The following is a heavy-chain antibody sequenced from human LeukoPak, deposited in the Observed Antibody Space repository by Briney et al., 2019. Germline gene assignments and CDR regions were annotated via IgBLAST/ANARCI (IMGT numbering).Heavy chain of an antibody. CDR3: ANSRYDSSGYYGIIGY. CDR2: INSKTDGGTT. CDR1: GFTFSNAW. V-gene: IGHV3-15*01. D-gene: IGHD3-22*01. Sequence: PGGSLRLSCAASGFTFSNAWMSWVRQAPGKGLEWVGRINSKTDGGTTDYAAPVKGRFTISRDDSKNTLYLQMNSLKTEDTAVYYCANSRYDSSGYYGIIGYWGQGTLVTVSS. J-gene: IGHJ4*02.